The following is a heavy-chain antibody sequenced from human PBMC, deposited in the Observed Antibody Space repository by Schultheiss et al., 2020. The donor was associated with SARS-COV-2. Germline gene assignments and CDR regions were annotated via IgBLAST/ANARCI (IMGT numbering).Heavy chain of an antibody. D-gene: IGHD6-6*01. J-gene: IGHJ3*02. CDR1: GGSISSGGYY. CDR3: AKEEYSSSPGAFDI. V-gene: IGHV4-61*08. CDR2: IYYSGST. Sequence: SETLSLTCTVSGGSISSGGYYWSWIRQHPGKGLEWIGYIYYSGSTNYNPSLKSRVTISVDTSKNQFSLKLSSVTAADTAVYYCAKEEYSSSPGAFDIWGQGTMVTVSS.